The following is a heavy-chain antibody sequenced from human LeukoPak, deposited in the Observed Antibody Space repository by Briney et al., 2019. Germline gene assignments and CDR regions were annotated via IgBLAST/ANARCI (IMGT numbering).Heavy chain of an antibody. V-gene: IGHV3-21*04. CDR2: ISSSSSYI. CDR1: GFTFSDYS. CDR3: ARGSRFGELTTNWFDP. D-gene: IGHD3-10*01. J-gene: IGHJ5*02. Sequence: GGSLRLSCAASGFTFSDYSMNWVRQAPGKGLEWVSSISSSSSYIYYADSVKGRFTISRDNAKNSLYLQMNSLKAEDTALYHCARGSRFGELTTNWFDPWGQGTLVTVSS.